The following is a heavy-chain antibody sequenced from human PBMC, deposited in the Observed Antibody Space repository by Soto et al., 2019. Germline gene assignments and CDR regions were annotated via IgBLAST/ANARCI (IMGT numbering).Heavy chain of an antibody. CDR1: GFTFSSYG. V-gene: IGHV3-33*01. Sequence: GGSLRLSCAASGFTFSSYGMHWVRQAPGKGLEWVAVIWYDGSNKYYADSVKGRFTISRDNSKNTLYLQMNSLRAEDTAVYYCARDTAVAGKAPYYYYGMDVWGQGTTVTVSS. CDR2: IWYDGSNK. J-gene: IGHJ6*02. D-gene: IGHD6-19*01. CDR3: ARDTAVAGKAPYYYYGMDV.